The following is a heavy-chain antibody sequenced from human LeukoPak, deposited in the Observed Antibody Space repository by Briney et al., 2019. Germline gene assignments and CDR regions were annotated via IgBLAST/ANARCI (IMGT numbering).Heavy chain of an antibody. D-gene: IGHD5-24*01. Sequence: PSETLSLTCTVSGGSISSYYWSWIRQPPGKGLEWIGYIYYSGSTNYNPSLKSRVTISVDTSKNQFSLKLSSVTAADTAVYYCARHRRGFRRDGYKSAFDIWGQGTMVIVSS. V-gene: IGHV4-59*08. CDR3: ARHRRGFRRDGYKSAFDI. CDR1: GGSISSYY. J-gene: IGHJ3*02. CDR2: IYYSGST.